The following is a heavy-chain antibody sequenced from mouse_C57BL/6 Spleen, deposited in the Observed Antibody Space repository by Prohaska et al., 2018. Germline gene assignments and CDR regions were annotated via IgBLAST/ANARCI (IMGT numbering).Heavy chain of an antibody. D-gene: IGHD1-1*01. J-gene: IGHJ1*03. CDR3: ARGDYGSSWYFDV. Sequence: LKISCKASGYTFTDYYMNWVKQSHGKSLELIGDINPNNGGTSYNQKFKGKARLTVNKSSSTAYMELRSLTSEDSAVYYCARGDYGSSWYFDVWGTGTTVTVSS. CDR2: INPNNGGT. V-gene: IGHV1-26*01. CDR1: GYTFTDYY.